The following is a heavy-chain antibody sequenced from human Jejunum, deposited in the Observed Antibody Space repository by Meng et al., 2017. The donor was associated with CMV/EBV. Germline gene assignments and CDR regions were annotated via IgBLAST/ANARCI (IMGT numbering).Heavy chain of an antibody. CDR2: ISPHSGDT. V-gene: IGHV1-2*02. D-gene: IGHD2-21*02. J-gene: IGHJ4*02. Sequence: YLHWLRLAPAQGLAWLGSISPHSGDTSYSQKFQGMVTLTTAPSINTVYMYLRRLPSDDTAVYYCARPLLFRDSASTLFVPFSFDFWGQGTLVTVSS. CDR1: Y. CDR3: ARPLLFRDSASTLFVPFSFDF.